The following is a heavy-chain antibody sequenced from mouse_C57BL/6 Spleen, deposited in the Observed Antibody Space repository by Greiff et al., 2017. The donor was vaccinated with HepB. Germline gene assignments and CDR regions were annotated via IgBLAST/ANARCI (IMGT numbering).Heavy chain of an antibody. CDR1: GYTFTDYY. CDR2: IYPGSGNT. J-gene: IGHJ4*01. V-gene: IGHV1-76*01. CDR3: ATNYAMDY. Sequence: QVQLQQSGAELVRPGASVKLSCKASGYTFTDYYINWVKQRPGQGLEWIARIYPGSGNTYYNEKFKGKATLTAEKSSSTAYMQLSSLTSEDSAVYFCATNYAMDYWGQGTSVTVSS.